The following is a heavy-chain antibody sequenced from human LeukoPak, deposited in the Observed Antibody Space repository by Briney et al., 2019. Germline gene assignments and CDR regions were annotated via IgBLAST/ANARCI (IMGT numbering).Heavy chain of an antibody. J-gene: IGHJ4*02. CDR3: ARGKLLWFGDQPGYFDY. CDR2: ISYDGSNK. D-gene: IGHD3-10*01. Sequence: GGSLRLSCAASGFTFSSYGMHWVRQAPGKGLEWVAVISYDGSNKYYADSVKGRFTISRDNSKNTLYLQMNSLRAEDTAVYYCARGKLLWFGDQPGYFDYWGQGTLVTVSS. CDR1: GFTFSSYG. V-gene: IGHV3-30*03.